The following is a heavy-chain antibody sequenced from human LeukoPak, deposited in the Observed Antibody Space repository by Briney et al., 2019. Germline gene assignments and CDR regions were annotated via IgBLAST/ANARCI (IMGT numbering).Heavy chain of an antibody. CDR3: ARVGIAAAGLFMDV. CDR2: IYYSGST. J-gene: IGHJ6*02. Sequence: SETLSLTCTVSGGSISSGGYYWSWTRQHPGKGLEWIGYIYYSGSTYYNPSLKSRVTISVDTSKNQFSLKLSSVTAADTAVYYCARVGIAAAGLFMDVWGQGTTVTVSS. V-gene: IGHV4-31*03. CDR1: GGSISSGGYY. D-gene: IGHD6-13*01.